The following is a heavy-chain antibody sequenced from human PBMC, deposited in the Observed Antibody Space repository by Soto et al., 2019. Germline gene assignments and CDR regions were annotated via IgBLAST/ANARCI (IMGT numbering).Heavy chain of an antibody. CDR3: AREGITIFGVVIPMDV. CDR1: VGTFSSYA. D-gene: IGHD3-3*01. J-gene: IGHJ6*02. V-gene: IGHV1-69*06. Sequence: SVKVSCKASVGTFSSYAISWVRQDPGQGLEWMGGIIPIFGTANYAQKFQGRVTITADKSTSTAYMELSSLRSEDTAVYYCAREGITIFGVVIPMDVWGQGTTVTVSS. CDR2: IIPIFGTA.